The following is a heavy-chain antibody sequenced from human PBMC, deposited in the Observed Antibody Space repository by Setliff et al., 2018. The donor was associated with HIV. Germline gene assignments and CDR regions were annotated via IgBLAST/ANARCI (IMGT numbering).Heavy chain of an antibody. Sequence: SVKVSCKASGGGFSNYGLNWVRQAPGQGLEWMGGIIPIFPTADYAQKFQGQVTISADKSISTAYVQWSRLKASDTAMYYCARRDSSHPWLDSWGQGTLVTVSS. J-gene: IGHJ5*01. D-gene: IGHD3-22*01. CDR2: IIPIFPTA. CDR1: GGGFSNYG. V-gene: IGHV1-69*06. CDR3: ARRDSSHPWLDS.